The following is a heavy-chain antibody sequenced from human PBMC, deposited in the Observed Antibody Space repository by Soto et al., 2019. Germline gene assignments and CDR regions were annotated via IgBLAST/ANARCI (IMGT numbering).Heavy chain of an antibody. J-gene: IGHJ4*02. D-gene: IGHD4-17*01. Sequence: QVQLVESGGGVVQPGRSLRLSCAASAFTFSNYAMHWVRQAPGKGLEWVAVISFDGSTKYYADSVKGRFTISRDISQNTLYLQTISLRADDTAVYYCAREGSGDFFDYWGQGTLVTVSS. CDR3: AREGSGDFFDY. V-gene: IGHV3-30-3*01. CDR1: AFTFSNYA. CDR2: ISFDGSTK.